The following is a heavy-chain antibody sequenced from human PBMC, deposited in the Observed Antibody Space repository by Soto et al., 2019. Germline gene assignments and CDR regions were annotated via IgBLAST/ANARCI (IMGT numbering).Heavy chain of an antibody. CDR3: AKDQNGEGGYSYGYYHYGMDV. D-gene: IGHD5-18*01. CDR1: GFSFSSYA. Sequence: GGSLRLSCAASGFSFSSYAMNWVRQAPGKGLEWVSSISGDGGSAYYAGSVKGRFTISRDNSKNTLYLQMNSLRAEDTAVYYCAKDQNGEGGYSYGYYHYGMDVWGQGTTVTVSS. V-gene: IGHV3-23*01. J-gene: IGHJ6*02. CDR2: ISGDGGSA.